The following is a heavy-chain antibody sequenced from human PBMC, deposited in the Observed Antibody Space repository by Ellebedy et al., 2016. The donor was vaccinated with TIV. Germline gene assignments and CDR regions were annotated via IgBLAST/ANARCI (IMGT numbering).Heavy chain of an antibody. D-gene: IGHD3-10*01. CDR3: AGSLYGSGSYVDY. V-gene: IGHV1-3*01. J-gene: IGHJ4*02. Sequence: KFQGRVTITRDTSASTAYMELSSLRSEDTAVYYCAGSLYGSGSYVDYWGQGTLVTVSS.